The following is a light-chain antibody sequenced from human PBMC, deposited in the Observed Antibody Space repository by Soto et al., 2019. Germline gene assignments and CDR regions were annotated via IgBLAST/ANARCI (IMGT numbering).Light chain of an antibody. Sequence: EIVLTQSPGTLSLSPVERSTLSCRASQSVSSTYLAWYQQKPGQAPRLLIYGASSRATGIPARFSGSGSGTDLTLTIRSLEPEDFATYYCQQSYSTPALTCGGGTKVDIK. J-gene: IGKJ4*01. CDR1: QSVSSTY. CDR2: GAS. CDR3: QQSYSTPALT. V-gene: IGKV3-20*01.